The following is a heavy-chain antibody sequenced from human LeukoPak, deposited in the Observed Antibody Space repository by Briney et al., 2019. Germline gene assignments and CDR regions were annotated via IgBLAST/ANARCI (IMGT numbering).Heavy chain of an antibody. CDR2: IYYDGSA. CDR1: GDSLSSSRYY. CDR3: ARNTARPPDAFDI. D-gene: IGHD2-2*02. V-gene: IGHV4-39*01. J-gene: IGHJ3*02. Sequence: SETLSLTCTGSGDSLSSSRYYWGWVRQPPGKALEWIGSIYYDGSAYYNPSLKSRVIIFVDTSKNQFSLRLSSVTAADTAMYFCARNTARPPDAFDIWGQGTVVTVSS.